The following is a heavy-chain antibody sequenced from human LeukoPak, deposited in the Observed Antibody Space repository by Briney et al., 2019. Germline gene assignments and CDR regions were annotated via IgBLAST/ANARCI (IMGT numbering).Heavy chain of an antibody. J-gene: IGHJ6*02. CDR2: IWYDVSNK. Sequence: PGGSLRLSWAASGFTFSTYGIHWVRQAPGKGLEWVAVIWYDVSNKYYGDNVKGRFTISRDNSMNSLYLHMSSLRDEDTAVYDCARDLYRSSAPPGYGMDVWGQGTTVTVSS. D-gene: IGHD3-10*01. V-gene: IGHV3-33*01. CDR1: GFTFSTYG. CDR3: ARDLYRSSAPPGYGMDV.